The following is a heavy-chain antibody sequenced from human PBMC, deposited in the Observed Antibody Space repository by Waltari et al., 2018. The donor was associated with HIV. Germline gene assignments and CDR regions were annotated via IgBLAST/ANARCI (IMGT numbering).Heavy chain of an antibody. V-gene: IGHV3-33*01. Sequence: QVQLVESGGGGVQPGRSLRLSCAASGFTFSSYGLHWVRQAPGKGLEWVAVIWYDGSNKYYADSVKGRFTISRDNSKNTLYLQMNSLRAEDTAVYYCAREDLLYCGGDCYPGDYWGQGTLVTVSS. D-gene: IGHD2-21*02. CDR1: GFTFSSYG. CDR3: AREDLLYCGGDCYPGDY. CDR2: IWYDGSNK. J-gene: IGHJ4*02.